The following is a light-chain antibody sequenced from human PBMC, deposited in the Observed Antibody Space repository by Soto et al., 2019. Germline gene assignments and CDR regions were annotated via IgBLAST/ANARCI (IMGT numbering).Light chain of an antibody. J-gene: IGKJ5*01. V-gene: IGKV3-15*01. CDR1: QGVSRK. CDR2: GAS. CDR3: QPYGSSHT. Sequence: DIVMTQSPATLSVAPGERVTFSCRASQGVSRKLAWYQHKPGQAPRLLISGASTGATGIPDRFSGSGAGAYFNLTISRLDPADFGVYYCQPYGSSHTFGQGTRLEIK.